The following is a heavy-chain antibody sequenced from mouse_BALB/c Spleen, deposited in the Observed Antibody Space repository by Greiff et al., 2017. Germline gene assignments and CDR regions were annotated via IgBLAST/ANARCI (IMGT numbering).Heavy chain of an antibody. Sequence: QVQLQQSGAELAKPGASVKMSCKASGYTFTSYWMHWVKQRPGQGLEWIGYINPSTGYTEYNQKFKDKATLTADKSSSTAYMQLSSLTSEDSAVYYCAPQLGWFAYWGQGTLVTVSA. D-gene: IGHD4-1*02. CDR1: GYTFTSYW. V-gene: IGHV1-7*01. CDR3: APQLGWFAY. CDR2: INPSTGYT. J-gene: IGHJ3*01.